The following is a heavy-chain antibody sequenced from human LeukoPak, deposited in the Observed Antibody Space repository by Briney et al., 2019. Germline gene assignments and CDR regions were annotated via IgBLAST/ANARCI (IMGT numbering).Heavy chain of an antibody. V-gene: IGHV1-69*04. Sequence: RWASVKVSCKASGGTFSSYAISWVRQAPGQGLEWMGRIIPILGIANYAQKFQGRVTITADKSTSTAYMELSSLRSEDTAVYYCARDHAPIYGSYEPYFDYWGQGTLVTVSS. CDR3: ARDHAPIYGSYEPYFDY. J-gene: IGHJ4*02. D-gene: IGHD1-26*01. CDR2: IIPILGIA. CDR1: GGTFSSYA.